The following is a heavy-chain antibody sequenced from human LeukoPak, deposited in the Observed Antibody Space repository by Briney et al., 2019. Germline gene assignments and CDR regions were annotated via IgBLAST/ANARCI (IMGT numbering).Heavy chain of an antibody. Sequence: GGSLRLSCAASGFTFSDYYMSWIRQAPGKGLEWVSYISSSGSTIYYADSVKGRITISRDNAKNSLYLQMNSLRVEDTAVYYCVRGPSDSSLPGSWGRGTLVTVSS. J-gene: IGHJ5*02. CDR1: GFTFSDYY. V-gene: IGHV3-11*01. D-gene: IGHD3-22*01. CDR2: ISSSGSTI. CDR3: VRGPSDSSLPGS.